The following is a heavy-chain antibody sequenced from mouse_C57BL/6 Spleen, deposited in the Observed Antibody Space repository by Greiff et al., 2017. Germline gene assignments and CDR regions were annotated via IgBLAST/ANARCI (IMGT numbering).Heavy chain of an antibody. V-gene: IGHV1-82*01. J-gene: IGHJ3*01. CDR3: ARPYSNYFFAY. D-gene: IGHD2-5*01. Sequence: VKLQQSGPELVKPGASVKISCKASGYAFSSSWMNWVKQRPGKGLEWIGRIYPGDGDTNYNGKFKGKATLTADKSSSTAYMQLSSLTSEDSAVYFCARPYSNYFFAYWGQGTLVTVSA. CDR2: IYPGDGDT. CDR1: GYAFSSSW.